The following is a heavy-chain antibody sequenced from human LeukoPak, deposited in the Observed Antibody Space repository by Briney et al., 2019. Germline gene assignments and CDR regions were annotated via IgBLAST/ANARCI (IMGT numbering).Heavy chain of an antibody. CDR3: AKAPGGYGKFDP. CDR1: GFTFDDYA. D-gene: IGHD5-12*01. V-gene: IGHV3-9*01. J-gene: IGHJ5*02. Sequence: GGSLRLSCAASGFTFDDYAMHWVRQAPGKGLEWVSGISWNSGSIGYADSVKGRFTISRDNAKNSLYLQMNSLRAEDTALYYCAKAPGGYGKFDPWGQGTLVTVSS. CDR2: ISWNSGSI.